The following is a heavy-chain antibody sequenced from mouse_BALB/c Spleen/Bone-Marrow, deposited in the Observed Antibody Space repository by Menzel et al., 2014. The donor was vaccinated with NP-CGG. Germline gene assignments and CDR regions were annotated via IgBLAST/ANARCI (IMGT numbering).Heavy chain of an antibody. Sequence: EVMLVESGGGLLKPGGSLKLSCAASGFTFSSYAMSWVRQTPEKRLEWVASISSRGSTYYPDSVKGRFTISRDNARNILYLQMSSLRSEDTAMYSCASLTTVHWYFDVWGAGTTVTVSS. CDR3: ASLTTVHWYFDV. CDR1: GFTFSSYA. CDR2: ISSRGST. V-gene: IGHV5-6-5*01. J-gene: IGHJ1*01. D-gene: IGHD1-1*01.